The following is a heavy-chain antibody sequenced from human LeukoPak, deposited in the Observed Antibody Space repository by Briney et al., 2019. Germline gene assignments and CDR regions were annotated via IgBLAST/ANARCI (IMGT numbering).Heavy chain of an antibody. CDR3: ARAGLPRPNPYYYYGMDV. V-gene: IGHV4-61*01. CDR2: IYYSGST. CDR1: GGSVSSGLYY. D-gene: IGHD5-12*01. J-gene: IGHJ6*02. Sequence: PSETLSLTCTVSGGSVSSGLYYWSWIRQPPGKGLEWIGYIYYSGSTNYNPSLKSRVTISVDTSKNQFSLKLSSVTAADTAVYYCARAGLPRPNPYYYYGMDVWGQGTTVTVSS.